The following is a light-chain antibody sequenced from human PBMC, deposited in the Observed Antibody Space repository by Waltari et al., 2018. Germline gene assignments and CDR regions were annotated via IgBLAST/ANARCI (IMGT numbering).Light chain of an antibody. V-gene: IGKV3-20*01. CDR1: QSVGKS. CDR3: QKYVRLPVT. J-gene: IGKJ1*01. CDR2: DAS. Sequence: EIVLTQSPGTLSLSPGESATLSCSASQSVGKSLAWYQQKYGQSPRLLIYDASTRATGIPDRFSASGFWTDFSLTISRLEPEDFAVYYCQKYVRLPVTFGQGTKVEIK.